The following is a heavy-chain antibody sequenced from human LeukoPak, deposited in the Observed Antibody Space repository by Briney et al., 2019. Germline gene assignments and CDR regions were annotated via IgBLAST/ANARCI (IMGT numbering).Heavy chain of an antibody. J-gene: IGHJ4*02. CDR1: GGSISSGGYY. V-gene: IGHV4-31*03. Sequence: SSDTLSLICTVSGGSISSGGYYWSWIRQHPGKGLEWIGYIYYSGSTYYNPSLKSRVTISVDTSKNQFSLKLSSVTAADTAVYYCAREYKTKEPAYYFDYWGQGTLVTVSS. CDR2: IYYSGST. D-gene: IGHD1-1*01. CDR3: AREYKTKEPAYYFDY.